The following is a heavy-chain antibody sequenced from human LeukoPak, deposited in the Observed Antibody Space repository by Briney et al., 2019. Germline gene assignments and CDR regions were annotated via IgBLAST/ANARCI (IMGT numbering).Heavy chain of an antibody. D-gene: IGHD3-16*02. CDR3: AREDVIGGFDY. Sequence: PGGSLRLSCAASGFTFSSYGMHWVRQAPGKGLEWVSSISSSSSYIYYADSVKGRFTISRDNAKNSLYLQMNSLRAEDTAVYYCAREDVIGGFDYWGQGTLVTVSS. CDR1: GFTFSSYG. J-gene: IGHJ4*02. CDR2: ISSSSSYI. V-gene: IGHV3-21*01.